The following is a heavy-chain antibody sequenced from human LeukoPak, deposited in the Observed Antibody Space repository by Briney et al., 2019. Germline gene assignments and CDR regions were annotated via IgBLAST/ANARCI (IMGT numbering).Heavy chain of an antibody. CDR1: GGTFSSYA. CDR2: IIPIFGKA. D-gene: IGHD2-21*02. V-gene: IGHV1-69*05. J-gene: IGHJ4*02. Sequence: ASVKVSCKASGGTFSSYAISWVRQAPGQGLEWMGGIIPIFGKANYAQKFQGRVTITTDESTSTAYMELSSLRSEDTDVYYCARAGPHGDNVGATDWGQGTLVTVSS. CDR3: ARAGPHGDNVGATD.